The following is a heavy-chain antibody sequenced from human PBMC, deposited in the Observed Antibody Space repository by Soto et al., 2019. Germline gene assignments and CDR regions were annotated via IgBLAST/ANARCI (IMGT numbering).Heavy chain of an antibody. Sequence: QITLKESGPPLVKPTQTLTLTCTFSGFSLSTTGVGVGWIRQPPGKALEWLGIIYWDDDKRLSPSLKSRLTITKDTSKNQVVLTMTNMDPVDTATYYCAHRLGYCSSTTCYASGNHFDYWGQGTLVTVSS. J-gene: IGHJ4*02. CDR2: IYWDDDK. V-gene: IGHV2-5*02. CDR3: AHRLGYCSSTTCYASGNHFDY. CDR1: GFSLSTTGVG. D-gene: IGHD2-2*01.